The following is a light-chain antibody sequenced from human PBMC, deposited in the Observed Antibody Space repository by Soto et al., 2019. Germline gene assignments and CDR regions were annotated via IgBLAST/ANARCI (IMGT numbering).Light chain of an antibody. CDR1: QSVSSY. J-gene: IGKJ5*01. CDR3: QQRSNWPPIT. Sequence: EIVLTQSPATLSLSPGERATLSCRASQSVSSYLAWYQQKPGQAPRLLIYDASNRATGIPARFSGSGSGTDFTLTIRSIEPEDFAVDYCQQRSNWPPITFGQGTRLEIK. CDR2: DAS. V-gene: IGKV3-11*01.